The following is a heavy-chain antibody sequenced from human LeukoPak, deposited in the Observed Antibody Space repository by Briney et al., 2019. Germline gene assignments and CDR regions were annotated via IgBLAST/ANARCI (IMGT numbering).Heavy chain of an antibody. V-gene: IGHV3-72*01. CDR1: GFTFSDHY. Sequence: GGSLRLSCAASGFTFSDHYMDWVRQAPGKGLEWVGRIKHKAHSYTTEYAASVKGRFTISRDDSKSSLYLQMNSLKIEDTAVYYCAQFAKGGWGQGTLVTLSS. D-gene: IGHD2-21*01. CDR3: AQFAKGG. J-gene: IGHJ4*02. CDR2: IKHKAHSYTT.